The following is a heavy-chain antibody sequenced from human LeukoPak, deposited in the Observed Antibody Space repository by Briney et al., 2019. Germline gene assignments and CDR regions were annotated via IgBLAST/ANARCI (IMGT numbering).Heavy chain of an antibody. CDR2: MKGDGSEI. D-gene: IGHD3-9*01. Sequence: GGSLRLSCAASGFTFSTYWMTWVRQAPGKGLEWVANMKGDGSEIYYVDSVKGRFTISRDNAKNLLYLQMNSLRAEDTALYYCARPGYTAGYDIWGQGTMVTVSS. CDR3: ARPGYTAGYDI. CDR1: GFTFSTYW. V-gene: IGHV3-7*01. J-gene: IGHJ3*02.